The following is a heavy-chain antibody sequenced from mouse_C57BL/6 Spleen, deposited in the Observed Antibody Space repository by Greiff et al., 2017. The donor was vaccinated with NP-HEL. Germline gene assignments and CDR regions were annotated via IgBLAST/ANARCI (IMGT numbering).Heavy chain of an antibody. V-gene: IGHV1-85*01. CDR1: GYTFTSYD. CDR2: IYPRDGST. D-gene: IGHD2-4*01. CDR3: ARGSLYDYEAWFAY. Sequence: VQLQESGPELVKPGASVKLSCKASGYTFTSYDINWVKQRPGQGLEWIGWIYPRDGSTKYNEKFKGKATLTVDTSSSTAYMELHSLTSEDSAVYFCARGSLYDYEAWFAYWGQGTLVTVSA. J-gene: IGHJ3*01.